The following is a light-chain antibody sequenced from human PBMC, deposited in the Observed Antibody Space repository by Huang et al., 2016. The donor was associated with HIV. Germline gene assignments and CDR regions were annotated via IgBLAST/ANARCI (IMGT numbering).Light chain of an antibody. Sequence: EIVMTQSPATLSVSPGERATRSGRASQSVSSNLAWYQQKPGQAPRLLIYGASARATGIPARFSGSGSGTEFTLTISSLQSEDFAVYYCQQYNNWPFTFGPGTKVDIK. CDR3: QQYNNWPFT. CDR1: QSVSSN. J-gene: IGKJ3*01. CDR2: GAS. V-gene: IGKV3-15*01.